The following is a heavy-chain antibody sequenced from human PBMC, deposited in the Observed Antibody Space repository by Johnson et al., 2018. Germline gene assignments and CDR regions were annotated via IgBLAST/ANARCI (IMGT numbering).Heavy chain of an antibody. D-gene: IGHD4-23*01. CDR2: ISYDGSNK. V-gene: IGHV3-30*18. Sequence: QVQLVQSGGGVVQPGRSLRLSCAASGFTFSSYGMHWVRQAPGKGMEWVAVISYDGSNKYYAASVKGRFTISRDNSKNTLYLQMNSLRAEDTAVYYCAKGDYGGKKQDAFDSWGQGTMVTVSS. CDR3: AKGDYGGKKQDAFDS. CDR1: GFTFSSYG. J-gene: IGHJ3*02.